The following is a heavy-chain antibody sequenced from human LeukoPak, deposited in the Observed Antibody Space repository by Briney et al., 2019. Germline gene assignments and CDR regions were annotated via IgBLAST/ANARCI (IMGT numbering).Heavy chain of an antibody. CDR2: ISYDGSNK. V-gene: IGHV3-30-3*01. Sequence: GSLRLSCAASGFTFSSYAMHWVRQAPGKGLEWVAVISYDGSNKYYADSVKGRFTISRDNSKNTLYLQMNSLRAEDTAVYYCAREGVGAFFDYWGQGTLVTVSS. CDR3: AREGVGAFFDY. J-gene: IGHJ4*02. CDR1: GFTFSSYA. D-gene: IGHD3-10*01.